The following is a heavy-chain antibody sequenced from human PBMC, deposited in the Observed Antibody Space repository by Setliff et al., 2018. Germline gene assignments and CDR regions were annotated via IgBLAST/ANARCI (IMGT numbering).Heavy chain of an antibody. CDR1: GFTFSSYG. J-gene: IGHJ4*02. D-gene: IGHD4-17*01. CDR2: IWYDGSNK. Sequence: PGGSLRLSCAASGFTFSSYGMHWVRQAPGKGLEWVAVIWYDGSNKYYADSVKGRFTISRDNSKNTLYLQMNNLGAEDTAVYFCVRDRSGDYAFDFWGQGTLVTVS. V-gene: IGHV3-33*01. CDR3: VRDRSGDYAFDF.